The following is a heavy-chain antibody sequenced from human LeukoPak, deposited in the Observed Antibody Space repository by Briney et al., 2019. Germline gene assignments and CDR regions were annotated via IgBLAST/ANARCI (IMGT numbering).Heavy chain of an antibody. D-gene: IGHD5-18*01. CDR1: GGTFSSYA. Sequence: GSSVKVSCKASGGTFSSYAISWVRQAPGQGLEWMGRIIPIFGTANYAQKFQGRVTITTDESTSTAYMELSSLRSEDTAVYYCARAGYSYGTPAENYYGMDVWGQGTTVTVSS. V-gene: IGHV1-69*05. J-gene: IGHJ6*02. CDR2: IIPIFGTA. CDR3: ARAGYSYGTPAENYYGMDV.